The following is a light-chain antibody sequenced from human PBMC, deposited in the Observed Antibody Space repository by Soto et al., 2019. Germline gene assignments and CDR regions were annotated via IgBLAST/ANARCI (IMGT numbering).Light chain of an antibody. CDR3: SSYTSRSTVV. J-gene: IGLJ2*01. V-gene: IGLV2-14*01. CDR2: DVS. Sequence: QSALTQPASVSGSPGQSITISCTGTSSDVGGYNYVSWYQQHPGKAPKLMIYDVSNRPSGVSNRFSGSKSGNTASLTISGLQAEDEADNYCSSYTSRSTVVFGGGTKVTVL. CDR1: SSDVGGYNY.